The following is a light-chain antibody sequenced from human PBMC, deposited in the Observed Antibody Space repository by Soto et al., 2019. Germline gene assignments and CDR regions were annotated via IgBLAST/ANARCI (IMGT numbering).Light chain of an antibody. CDR1: QRVSSSY. J-gene: IGKJ5*01. V-gene: IGKV3-20*01. Sequence: EIVLTQSPGTLSLSPGERATLSCRASQRVSSSYLAWYQQKPGQAPRLLIYGASSRATGIPDRFSGSGSGTDFTLTISRLEPEDFAVYYCQQYGSSLSITFGQGTRLEIK. CDR3: QQYGSSLSIT. CDR2: GAS.